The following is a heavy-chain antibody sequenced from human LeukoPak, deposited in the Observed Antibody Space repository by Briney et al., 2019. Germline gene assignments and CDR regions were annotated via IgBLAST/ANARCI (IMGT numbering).Heavy chain of an antibody. CDR1: GGSFSGYY. V-gene: IGHV4-34*01. D-gene: IGHD6-19*01. CDR2: INHSGST. J-gene: IGHJ4*02. CDR3: ARGGGVAGPNY. Sequence: SETLSLTCAVYGGSFSGYYWSWIRQPPGKGLEWIGEINHSGSTNYNPSLKSRVTISVDTSKNQFSLKLSSVTAADTAVYYCARGGGVAGPNYWGQGTLVTVSP.